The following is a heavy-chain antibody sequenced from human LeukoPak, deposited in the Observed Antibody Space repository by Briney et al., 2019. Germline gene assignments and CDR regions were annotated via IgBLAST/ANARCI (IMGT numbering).Heavy chain of an antibody. CDR3: ALWSYYYYGLDV. J-gene: IGHJ6*02. CDR1: GFTFSDRD. V-gene: IGHV3-72*01. CDR2: SRNKAKSHTT. Sequence: PGGSLRLSCAASGFTFSDRDMDWVRQAPGKGLEWVGRSRNKAKSHTTEYAASVKGRFTISRDNSNNSVWLQMNSLKTKDTAVYYCALWSYYYYGLDVWGQGTTVTVSS. D-gene: IGHD5-18*01.